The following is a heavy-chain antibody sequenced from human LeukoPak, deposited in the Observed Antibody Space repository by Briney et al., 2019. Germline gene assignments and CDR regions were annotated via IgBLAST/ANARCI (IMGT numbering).Heavy chain of an antibody. CDR2: INHSGST. V-gene: IGHV4-34*01. D-gene: IGHD6-6*01. Sequence: PSETLSLTCAVYGGSFSGYYWSWIRQPPGKGLEWIGEINHSGSTNYNPSLKSRVTISVDTSKNQFSLKLSSVTAADTAVYYCARGRGSFPPWEILGYSSSSTYKPRAYYYYYGMDVWGQGTTVTVSS. J-gene: IGHJ6*02. CDR1: GGSFSGYY. CDR3: ARGRGSFPPWEILGYSSSSTYKPRAYYYYYGMDV.